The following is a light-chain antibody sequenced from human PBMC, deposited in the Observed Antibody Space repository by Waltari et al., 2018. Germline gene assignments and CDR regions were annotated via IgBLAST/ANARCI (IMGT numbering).Light chain of an antibody. CDR1: SSDVGGDAP. J-gene: IGLJ2*01. CDR2: DVN. Sequence: QSALTQPASVSGSPGQSITISCTGSSSDVGGDAPVSWYEDHPGQAPKVIIYDVNKRPSGVSDRFSGSKSGNTASLTISGLQAEDEATFYCSSQSTNNGVIFGGGTKVTVL. V-gene: IGLV2-14*03. CDR3: SSQSTNNGVI.